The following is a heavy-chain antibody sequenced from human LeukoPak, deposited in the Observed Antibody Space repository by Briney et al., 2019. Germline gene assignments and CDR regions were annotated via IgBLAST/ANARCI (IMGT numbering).Heavy chain of an antibody. V-gene: IGHV3-48*04. CDR2: IGGDSGAI. D-gene: IGHD5-18*01. CDR3: ARGYSYASDY. CDR1: GFTFSNYA. Sequence: GGSLRLSCAASGFTFSNYAMTWVRQAPGKGLEWISYIGGDSGAIYYAESVRGRFTISRDNSMDTLFLQMNSLRAEDTAVYFCARGYSYASDYWGQGTLVTVSS. J-gene: IGHJ4*02.